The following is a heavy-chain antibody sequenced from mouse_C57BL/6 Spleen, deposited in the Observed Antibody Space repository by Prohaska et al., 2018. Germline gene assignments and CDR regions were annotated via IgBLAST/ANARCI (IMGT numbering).Heavy chain of an antibody. Sequence: HGKSLEWIGDINPNNGGTSYNQKFKGKATLTVDKSSSTAYMELRSLTSEDTAVYYCARERTTVVADYYAMDYWGQGTSVTVSS. D-gene: IGHD1-1*01. CDR3: ARERTTVVADYYAMDY. V-gene: IGHV1-18*01. J-gene: IGHJ4*01. CDR2: INPNNGGT.